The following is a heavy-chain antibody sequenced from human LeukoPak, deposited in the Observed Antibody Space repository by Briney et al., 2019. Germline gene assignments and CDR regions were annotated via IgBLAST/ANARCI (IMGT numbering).Heavy chain of an antibody. CDR1: GFTFSAYA. D-gene: IGHD4-17*01. Sequence: GGSLRLSCTASGFTFSAYAMMWVRQAPGKGPEWVSAIRGGGGSAFYADSVKGRFTISRDNSKYTLFLQMNSLRAEDTAVYYCARDPNGDYIGAFDMWAQGQWSPSRQ. J-gene: IGHJ3*02. CDR2: IRGGGGSA. CDR3: ARDPNGDYIGAFDM. V-gene: IGHV3-23*01.